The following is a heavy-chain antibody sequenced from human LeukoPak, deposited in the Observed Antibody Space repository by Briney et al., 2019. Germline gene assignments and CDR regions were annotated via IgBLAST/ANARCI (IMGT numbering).Heavy chain of an antibody. J-gene: IGHJ4*02. V-gene: IGHV1-18*01. CDR2: ISADNGNT. CDR3: ARVDILTGYHFFDS. CDR1: GYTFTNYG. Sequence: ASVKVSCKASGYTFTNYGISWVRQAPGQGLEWMGWISADNGNTYYTQNFQGRVSMTTDTSTSTAYMEVRSLRSDDTAVFYCARVDILTGYHFFDSWGQGTLATVSS. D-gene: IGHD3-9*01.